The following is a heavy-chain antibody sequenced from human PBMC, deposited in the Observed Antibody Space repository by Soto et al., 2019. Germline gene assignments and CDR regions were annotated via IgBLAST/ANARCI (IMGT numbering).Heavy chain of an antibody. J-gene: IGHJ4*02. V-gene: IGHV4-34*01. Sequence: SAALSLTCAVYRRASNGYDGGSTLPHSGKALEWIGEINPAGATIYTPSLRGRVTISIDTSRNQFSLKLSSVTAADTAVYYRPRGQRSDPFFAYWGQGARVT. CDR3: PRGQRSDPFFAY. CDR2: INPAGAT. CDR1: RRASNGYD.